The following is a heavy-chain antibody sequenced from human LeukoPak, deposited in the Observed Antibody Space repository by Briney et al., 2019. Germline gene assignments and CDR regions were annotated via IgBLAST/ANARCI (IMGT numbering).Heavy chain of an antibody. Sequence: PGASVKVSYKASGYTFTSYAMNWVRQAPGQGLEWMGWINTNTGNPTYAQGFTGRFVFSLDTSVSTAYLQISGLKAEDTAVYYCARGPPPTVLTTFGWFDPWGQGTLVTVSS. CDR3: ARGPPPTVLTTFGWFDP. CDR1: GYTFTSYA. V-gene: IGHV7-4-1*02. D-gene: IGHD2/OR15-2a*01. CDR2: INTNTGNP. J-gene: IGHJ5*02.